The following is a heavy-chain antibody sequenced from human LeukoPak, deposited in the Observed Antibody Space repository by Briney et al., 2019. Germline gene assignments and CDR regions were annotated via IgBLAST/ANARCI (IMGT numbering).Heavy chain of an antibody. Sequence: PGGSLRLSCAASGFTFISYSMNWVRQAPGKGLEWVSSITGSSRYIYYADSVKGRFTISRDNAKNSLYLQMNSLRVEDTAVYYCARANSLDYWGQGTLVTVSS. CDR2: ITGSSRYI. CDR1: GFTFISYS. CDR3: ARANSLDY. D-gene: IGHD4/OR15-4a*01. J-gene: IGHJ4*02. V-gene: IGHV3-21*01.